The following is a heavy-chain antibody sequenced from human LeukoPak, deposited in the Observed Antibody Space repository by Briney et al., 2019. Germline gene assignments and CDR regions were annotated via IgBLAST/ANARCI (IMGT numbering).Heavy chain of an antibody. Sequence: GGSLRLSCAASGFTFSNAWMSWVRQAPGKGLEWVGRIISKAEGGTADYAAPVKGRFTISRDDSKNTLYLQMNSLKTEDTAVYYCTTSGGTTTRFVDYWGQGTLVSVSS. J-gene: IGHJ4*02. CDR2: IISKAEGGTA. V-gene: IGHV3-15*01. D-gene: IGHD2/OR15-2a*01. CDR3: TTSGGTTTRFVDY. CDR1: GFTFSNAW.